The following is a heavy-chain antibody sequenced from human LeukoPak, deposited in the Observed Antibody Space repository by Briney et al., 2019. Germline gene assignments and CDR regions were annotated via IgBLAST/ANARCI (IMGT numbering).Heavy chain of an antibody. V-gene: IGHV3-30-3*01. D-gene: IGHD5-18*01. J-gene: IGHJ3*02. Sequence: PGGSLRLSCAASGFTFSSYAIHWIRQAPGKGLEWVALISYDGNNKYYADSVKGRFTISRDNSKNTLYLQMSSLRAEDTAVYYCARDPPGGTDMDDSFDMWGQGTMVSVSS. CDR3: ARDPPGGTDMDDSFDM. CDR2: ISYDGNNK. CDR1: GFTFSSYA.